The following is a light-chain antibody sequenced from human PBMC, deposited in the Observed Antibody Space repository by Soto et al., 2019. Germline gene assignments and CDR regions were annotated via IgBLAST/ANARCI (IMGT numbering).Light chain of an antibody. Sequence: QSALTQPPSVSGSPGQSVTISCTGTSSDVGSYNRVSWYQQPPCAAPKLLIYEVSNRPSGVPDRFSGSKSGNTASLTISGLQAEDEADYYCSLYTSSSTVIFGGGTKLTVL. J-gene: IGLJ2*01. CDR1: SSDVGSYNR. CDR3: SLYTSSSTVI. V-gene: IGLV2-18*01. CDR2: EVS.